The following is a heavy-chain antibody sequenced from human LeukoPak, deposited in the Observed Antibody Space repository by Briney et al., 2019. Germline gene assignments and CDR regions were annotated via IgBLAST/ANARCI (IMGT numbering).Heavy chain of an antibody. V-gene: IGHV3-23*01. CDR2: ISGSAGTT. D-gene: IGHD3-10*01. CDR3: AKNYYGSGSSSLDY. J-gene: IGHJ4*02. Sequence: GGSLRLSCAASGFTFSSYAMGWVRQAPGKGLEWVSAISGSAGTTYYADSVKGRFTISRDNSKNTLFLQMSSLRAEDTAAYYCAKNYYGSGSSSLDYWGQGTLVTVFS. CDR1: GFTFSSYA.